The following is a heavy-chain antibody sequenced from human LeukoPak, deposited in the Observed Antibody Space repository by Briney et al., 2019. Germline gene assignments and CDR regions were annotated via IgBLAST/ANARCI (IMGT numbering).Heavy chain of an antibody. Sequence: GGSLRLSCAASGFTFSSYSMNWVRQAPGKGLEWVSSISSSSSYIYYADSVKGRFTISRDNAMNSLYLQMNSLRAEDTAVYYCARDRYDGSGFDYWGQGTLVTVSS. D-gene: IGHD3-10*01. CDR3: ARDRYDGSGFDY. J-gene: IGHJ4*02. V-gene: IGHV3-21*01. CDR1: GFTFSSYS. CDR2: ISSSSSYI.